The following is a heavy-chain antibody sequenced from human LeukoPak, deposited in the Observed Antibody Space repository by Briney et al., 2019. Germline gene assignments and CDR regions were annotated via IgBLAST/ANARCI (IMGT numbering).Heavy chain of an antibody. J-gene: IGHJ4*02. CDR3: AREDSSSSRFDY. D-gene: IGHD6-6*01. CDR1: GYTFTGYY. CDR2: INPNSGGT. Sequence: ASVKVSCKASGYTFTGYYMHWVRQAPGQGLEWMGWINPNSGGTDYAQKFQGRVTMTRDTSISTAYMELSRLRSDDTAVYYCAREDSSSSRFDYWGQGTLVTVSS. V-gene: IGHV1-2*02.